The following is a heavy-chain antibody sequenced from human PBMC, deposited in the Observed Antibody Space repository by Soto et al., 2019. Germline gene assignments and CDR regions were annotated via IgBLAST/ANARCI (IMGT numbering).Heavy chain of an antibody. Sequence: PGGSLRLSCAASGFHFGSYVIHWVLQSPGKGREWVAAISEDGSNKYDADSVKGRFTISRDNANDTLYLQMNSLRAEATAFYYSAYGYIYDNTHGLDVRGPGNTVTVSS. D-gene: IGHD5-18*01. J-gene: IGHJ6*02. CDR1: GFHFGSYV. CDR3: AYGYIYDNTHGLDV. V-gene: IGHV3-30*03. CDR2: ISEDGSNK.